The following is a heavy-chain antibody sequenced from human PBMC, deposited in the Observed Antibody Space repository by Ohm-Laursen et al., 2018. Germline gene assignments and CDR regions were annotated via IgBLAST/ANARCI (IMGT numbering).Heavy chain of an antibody. CDR1: GFIVSSTY. V-gene: IGHV3-53*01. CDR3: ARGHYDMNL. J-gene: IGHJ6*02. CDR2: IYTGGST. Sequence: SLRLSCTASGFIVSSTYMDWVRQAPGKGLEYVAVIYTGGSTDYADSVKGRFTISRDNAKNSLYLQMNSLRVEDTAVFYCARGHYDMNLWGQGTTVTVSS.